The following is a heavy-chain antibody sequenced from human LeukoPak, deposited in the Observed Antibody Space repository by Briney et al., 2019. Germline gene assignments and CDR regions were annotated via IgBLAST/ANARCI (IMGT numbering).Heavy chain of an antibody. Sequence: GGSLRLSCAAFGFTFSSYGMHWVRQAPGKGLEWVAVIWYDGSNKYYADSVKGRFTISRDNSKNTLYLQMNSLRAVDTAVYYCARDKYGDDTGWFDPWGQGTLVTVSS. CDR2: IWYDGSNK. V-gene: IGHV3-33*01. D-gene: IGHD4-17*01. J-gene: IGHJ5*02. CDR3: ARDKYGDDTGWFDP. CDR1: GFTFSSYG.